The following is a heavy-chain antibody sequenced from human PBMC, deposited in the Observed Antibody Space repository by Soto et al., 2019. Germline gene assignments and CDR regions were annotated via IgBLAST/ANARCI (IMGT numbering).Heavy chain of an antibody. CDR2: ITPSGRT. J-gene: IGHJ4*02. Sequence: SETLSLTCTVSGGSISRYYWSWIRQPPGKGLEWIGEITPSGRTNFGPSLKSRLTIAKDTSKNHLSLNLSSVTAADTAVYYCASSMGGRDFWGQGTLVTVSS. V-gene: IGHV4-34*01. CDR1: GGSISRYY. CDR3: ASSMGGRDF.